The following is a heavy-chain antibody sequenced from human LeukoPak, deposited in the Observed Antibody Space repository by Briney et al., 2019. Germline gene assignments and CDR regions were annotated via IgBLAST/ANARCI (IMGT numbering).Heavy chain of an antibody. CDR1: GGSFSGYY. D-gene: IGHD3-3*01. V-gene: IGHV4-34*01. CDR2: INHSGST. J-gene: IGHJ5*02. CDR3: ARAYLDLYDFWSGYHEINWFDP. Sequence: LETLSLTCAVYGGSFSGYYWSWIRQPPGKGLEWIGEINHSGSTNYNPSLKSRVTISVDTSKNQFSLKLSSVTAADTAVYYCARAYLDLYDFWSGYHEINWFDPWGQGTLVTVSS.